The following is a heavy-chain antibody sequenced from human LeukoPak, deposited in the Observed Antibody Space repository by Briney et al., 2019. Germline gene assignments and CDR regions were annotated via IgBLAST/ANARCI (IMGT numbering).Heavy chain of an antibody. CDR1: GFTFSSC. CDR2: ISNDGKYI. Sequence: PGGSLRLSCAAAGFTFSSCMNWVRHAPGKGLEWVSSISNDGKYIYYADSVKGRFTISRDNAKSSLYLQMNSLRAEDTAVYYCANHLACGSTSCPPFDDWGQGTLVTVSS. CDR3: ANHLACGSTSCPPFDD. V-gene: IGHV3-21*01. D-gene: IGHD2-2*01. J-gene: IGHJ4*02.